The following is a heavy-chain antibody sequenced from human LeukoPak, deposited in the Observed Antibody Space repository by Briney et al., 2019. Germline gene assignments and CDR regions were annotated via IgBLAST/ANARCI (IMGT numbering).Heavy chain of an antibody. CDR1: GGSISSFY. V-gene: IGHV4-59*01. CDR3: ARSRYGVDWFDP. Sequence: ASETLSLTCTVSGGSISSFYWSWIRQPPGKGLEWIGYIYYSGSTNYNPSLKSRVTISVDTSKNQFSLKLSSVTAADTAVYYCARSRYGVDWFDPWGQGTLVTVSS. D-gene: IGHD4-17*01. CDR2: IYYSGST. J-gene: IGHJ5*02.